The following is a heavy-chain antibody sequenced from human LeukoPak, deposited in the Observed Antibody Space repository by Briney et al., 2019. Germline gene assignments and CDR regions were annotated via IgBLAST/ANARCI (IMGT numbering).Heavy chain of an antibody. D-gene: IGHD6-13*01. CDR3: ARDSRLAAAGTSAPQPFIYYYYYGMDV. J-gene: IGHJ6*02. V-gene: IGHV4-31*03. Sequence: PSETLSLTCTVSGGSISSGGYYWSWIRQHPGKGLEWIGYIYYSGSTYYNPSLKSRVTISVDTSKTQFSLKLSSVTAADTAVYYCARDSRLAAAGTSAPQPFIYYYYYGMDVWGQGTTVTVSS. CDR1: GGSISSGGYY. CDR2: IYYSGST.